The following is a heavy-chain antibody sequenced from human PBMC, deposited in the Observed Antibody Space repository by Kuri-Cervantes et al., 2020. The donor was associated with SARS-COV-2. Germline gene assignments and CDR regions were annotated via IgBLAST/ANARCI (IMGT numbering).Heavy chain of an antibody. V-gene: IGHV3-30*02. D-gene: IGHD3-3*01. CDR1: GFIFSDFY. CDR3: ANQPGYDFWSGYSY. J-gene: IGHJ4*02. Sequence: GESLKISCAASGFIFSDFYMRWIRQAPGKGLEWVAFIRYDGSNKYYADSVKGRFTISRDNSKNTLHLQMNSLRAEDTAVYYCANQPGYDFWSGYSYWGQGTLVTVSS. CDR2: IRYDGSNK.